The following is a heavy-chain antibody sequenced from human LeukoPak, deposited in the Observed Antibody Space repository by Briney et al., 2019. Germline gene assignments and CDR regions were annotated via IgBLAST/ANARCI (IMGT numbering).Heavy chain of an antibody. J-gene: IGHJ4*02. CDR2: ISSSGSTI. CDR3: ARQPLWLHAFDY. V-gene: IGHV3-48*03. D-gene: IGHD5-18*01. CDR1: GFTFSSYE. Sequence: GGSLRLSCAASGFTFSSYEMNWVRQAPGKGLEWVSYISSSGSTIYYADSVKGRFTISKDNAKNSLYLQMNSLRAEDTAVYYCARQPLWLHAFDYWGQGTLVTVSS.